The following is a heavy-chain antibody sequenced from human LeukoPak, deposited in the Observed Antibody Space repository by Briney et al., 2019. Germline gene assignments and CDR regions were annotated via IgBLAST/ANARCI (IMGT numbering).Heavy chain of an antibody. J-gene: IGHJ3*02. Sequence: PGGSLRLSCAASGFTVSSNYMSWVRQAPGKGLEWVSVIYSGGSTYYADSVKGRFTISRDNSKNTLYLQMNSLRAEDTAVYYCARDSVSLTYYYDSSGYWPDAFDIWGQGTMVTVSS. CDR1: GFTVSSNY. D-gene: IGHD3-22*01. V-gene: IGHV3-66*01. CDR3: ARDSVSLTYYYDSSGYWPDAFDI. CDR2: IYSGGST.